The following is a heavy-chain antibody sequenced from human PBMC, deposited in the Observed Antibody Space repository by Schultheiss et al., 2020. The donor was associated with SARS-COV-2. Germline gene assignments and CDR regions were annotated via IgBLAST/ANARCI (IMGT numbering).Heavy chain of an antibody. CDR3: AGSYSGGFDN. CDR1: GASITSIHYY. V-gene: IGHV4-39*01. D-gene: IGHD1-26*01. J-gene: IGHJ4*02. Sequence: SETLSFTCNVSGASITSIHYYWGWIRQPPGKGLEWMASVYSSGTTYYNPSLTSRGTISIDRSRNQFSLNLISVTAADTALYYCAGSYSGGFDNWGQGTLVTVSS. CDR2: VYSSGTT.